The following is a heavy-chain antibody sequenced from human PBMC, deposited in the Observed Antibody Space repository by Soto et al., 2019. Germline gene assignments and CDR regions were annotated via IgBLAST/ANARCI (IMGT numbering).Heavy chain of an antibody. CDR1: GGSISRYY. Sequence: SETLSLTFTVSGGSISRYYWIWIRQPPGKGLEWIGYIYYSGSTNYNPSLKSRVTISVDTSKNQFSLKLRSVTAADTAVYYCARYQHDYGDLFDYWGQGTLVTVSS. J-gene: IGHJ4*02. D-gene: IGHD4-17*01. CDR3: ARYQHDYGDLFDY. CDR2: IYYSGST. V-gene: IGHV4-59*08.